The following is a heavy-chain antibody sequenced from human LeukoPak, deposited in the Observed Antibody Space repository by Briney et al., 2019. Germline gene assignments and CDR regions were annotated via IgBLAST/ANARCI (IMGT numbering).Heavy chain of an antibody. V-gene: IGHV3-23*01. CDR2: ISGTGGST. D-gene: IGHD2-15*01. J-gene: IGHJ4*02. Sequence: GGSLRLSCAASGFTFRTYAMSWVRQAPGKGLEWVSAISGTGGSTSYADSVKGRFTISRDNSKNTLFLQMNSLRADDMAVYYCAESSGAFPYYFDHWGQGTLVTVSS. CDR1: GFTFRTYA. CDR3: AESSGAFPYYFDH.